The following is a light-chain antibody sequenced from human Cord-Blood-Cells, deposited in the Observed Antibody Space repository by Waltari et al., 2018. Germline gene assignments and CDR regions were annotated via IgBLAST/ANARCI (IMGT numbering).Light chain of an antibody. V-gene: IGKV1-5*03. J-gene: IGKJ1*01. Sequence: DIQMTPPPPTLSASVGDRVTITCRASQSISSWLAWYQQKPGKAPKLLIYKAASLESGVPSRFSGSGSGTEFTLTISSLQPDDFATYYCQQYNSYSFGQGTKVEIK. CDR1: QSISSW. CDR3: QQYNSYS. CDR2: KAA.